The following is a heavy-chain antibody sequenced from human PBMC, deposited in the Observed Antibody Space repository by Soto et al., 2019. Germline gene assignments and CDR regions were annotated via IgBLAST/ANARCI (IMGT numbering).Heavy chain of an antibody. Sequence: KSSETLSLTCTVSGASMFDNNWAWIRQPPGKRLEWIGYVYYTGSTSYNPSLRSRVNISVDTSKNQFSLKLASVTAADTAEYFCAREVPSTVTSYFDSWGQGILVTVSS. J-gene: IGHJ4*02. V-gene: IGHV4-59*01. CDR1: GASMFDNN. D-gene: IGHD4-17*01. CDR3: AREVPSTVTSYFDS. CDR2: VYYTGST.